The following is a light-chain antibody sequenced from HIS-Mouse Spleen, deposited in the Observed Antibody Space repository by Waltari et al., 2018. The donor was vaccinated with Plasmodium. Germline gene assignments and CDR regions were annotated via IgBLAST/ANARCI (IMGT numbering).Light chain of an antibody. CDR1: SSDVGGYNY. Sequence: QSALTQPRSVSGSPGQSVTISCTGTSSDVGGYNYVSWYQQHPGKAPKLMIYDVSKRSSGVPVSFSVSTSGNTASLTISGLQAKDEADYYCCSYAGSYTYVFGTGTKVTVL. J-gene: IGLJ1*01. V-gene: IGLV2-11*01. CDR2: DVS. CDR3: CSYAGSYTYV.